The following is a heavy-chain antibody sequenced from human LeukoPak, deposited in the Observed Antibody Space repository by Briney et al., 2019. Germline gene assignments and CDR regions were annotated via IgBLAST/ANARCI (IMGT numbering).Heavy chain of an antibody. CDR1: GGSISSYY. CDR2: IYYSGST. Sequence: PSETLSLTCTVSGGSISSYYWSWIRQPPGKGLEWIGYIYYSGSTNYNPSLKSRVTISVDTSTNQFSLKLSSVTAADTPVYYCARERIVGAPDYWGQGTLVTVSS. CDR3: ARERIVGAPDY. J-gene: IGHJ4*02. D-gene: IGHD1-26*01. V-gene: IGHV4-59*01.